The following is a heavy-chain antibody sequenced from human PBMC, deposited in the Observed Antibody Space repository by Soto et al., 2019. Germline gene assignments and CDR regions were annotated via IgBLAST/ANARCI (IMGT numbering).Heavy chain of an antibody. Sequence: EVHLVESGGGLVQSGGSLRLSCAASGFTFSNHWMTWVRQAPGKGLEWVASVKQDGSEIYYGDSVKGRFTISRDNAKNSLLLQLNSLRADDTSMYYCARDPGISSGWYYFDYWGQGTLVTVSS. CDR3: ARDPGISSGWYYFDY. J-gene: IGHJ4*02. D-gene: IGHD6-19*01. V-gene: IGHV3-7*05. CDR2: VKQDGSEI. CDR1: GFTFSNHW.